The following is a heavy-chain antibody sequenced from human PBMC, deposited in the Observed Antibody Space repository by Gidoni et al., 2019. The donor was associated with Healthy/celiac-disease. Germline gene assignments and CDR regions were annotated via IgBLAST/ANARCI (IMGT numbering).Heavy chain of an antibody. CDR3: ARGVRGYSYGPIGY. CDR1: GFTVSSNY. J-gene: IGHJ4*02. CDR2: IYSGGST. Sequence: EVQLVESGGGLIQPGGSLRLSCAASGFTVSSNYMSWVRQAPGKGLEWVSVIYSGGSTYYADSVKGRFTISRDNSKNTLYLQMNSLRAEDTAVYYCARGVRGYSYGPIGYWGQGTLVTVSS. V-gene: IGHV3-53*01. D-gene: IGHD5-18*01.